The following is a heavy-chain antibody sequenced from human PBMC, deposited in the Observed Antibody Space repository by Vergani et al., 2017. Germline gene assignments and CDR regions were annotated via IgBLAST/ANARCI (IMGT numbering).Heavy chain of an antibody. CDR3: ANTSLDPGIAADYYYYGMDV. D-gene: IGHD6-13*01. J-gene: IGHJ6*02. Sequence: QVQLVESGGGVVQPGRSLRLSCAASGFTFSSYGMHWVRQAPGKGLEWVAVIWYDGSNKYYADSVKGRFTISRDNSKNTLYLQMNSLRAEDTAVYYCANTSLDPGIAADYYYYGMDVWGQGTTVTVSS. CDR1: GFTFSSYG. V-gene: IGHV3-33*06. CDR2: IWYDGSNK.